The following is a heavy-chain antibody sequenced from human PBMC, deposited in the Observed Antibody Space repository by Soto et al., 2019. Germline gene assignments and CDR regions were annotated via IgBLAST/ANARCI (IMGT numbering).Heavy chain of an antibody. CDR2: TYYRSKWYN. D-gene: IGHD6-6*01. CDR1: GDSVSSNTAA. Sequence: SQTLSLTCAISGDSVSSNTAAWHWIRQSPSRGLEWLGRTYYRSKWYNDYAVSVKSRITINPDTSKNQFSLQLNSVTPENTAVYYCARDLKMESSSSYYYYYMDVWGKGTTVTVSS. J-gene: IGHJ6*03. CDR3: ARDLKMESSSSYYYYYMDV. V-gene: IGHV6-1*01.